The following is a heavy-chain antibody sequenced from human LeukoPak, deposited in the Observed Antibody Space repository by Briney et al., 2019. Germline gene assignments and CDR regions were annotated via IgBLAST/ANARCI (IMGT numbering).Heavy chain of an antibody. V-gene: IGHV3-53*01. J-gene: IGHJ4*02. CDR3: ARASSGWYGGAFDY. D-gene: IGHD6-19*01. CDR2: IYSGGST. Sequence: PGGSLRLSCAASGFTVSSNYMSWVRQAPGKGLEWVSVIYSGGSTYYADSVKGRFTISRDNSKNTLYLQMNSLRAEDTAVYYCARASSGWYGGAFDYWGQGTLVTVS. CDR1: GFTVSSNY.